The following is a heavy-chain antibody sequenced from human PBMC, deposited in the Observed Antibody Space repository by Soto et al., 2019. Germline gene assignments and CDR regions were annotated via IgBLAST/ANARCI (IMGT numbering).Heavy chain of an antibody. CDR1: GGTFSNYA. CDR3: AKDGGKDGSFDNWFDP. Sequence: QVQLVQSGAEVKKPGSSVKVSCKASGGTFSNYAITWVRQAPGQGLEWLGRIIPIFGSANYAQKFQGRVTITADDSTTTAYMELSSLRSDDTAVYYCAKDGGKDGSFDNWFDPWGQGTLVTVSS. J-gene: IGHJ5*02. CDR2: IIPIFGSA. D-gene: IGHD3-3*01. V-gene: IGHV1-69*15.